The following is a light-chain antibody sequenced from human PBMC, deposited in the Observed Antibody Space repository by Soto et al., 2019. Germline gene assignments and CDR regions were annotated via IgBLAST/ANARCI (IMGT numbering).Light chain of an antibody. CDR2: EST. V-gene: IGLV2-23*01. CDR3: CSCVSGRPFDVL. Sequence: QSVLTQPASVSGSPGQSITISCTGTGSALVNYNLVSCYQQPPGQAPILVIYESTKRPSGLSDRFSGSKSGNTASLTISGLQAEEDGDYYCCSCVSGRPFDVLFGGGTKLAVL. J-gene: IGLJ3*02. CDR1: GSALVNYNL.